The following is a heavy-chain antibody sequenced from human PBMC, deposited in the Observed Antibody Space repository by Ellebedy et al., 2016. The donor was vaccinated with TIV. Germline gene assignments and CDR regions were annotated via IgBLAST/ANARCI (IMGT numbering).Heavy chain of an antibody. CDR2: IFYSGSA. D-gene: IGHD1-1*01. CDR3: AGAKVNWHGFDP. V-gene: IGHV4-59*12. Sequence: SETLSLTCSVSGGSISTYFWSWIRQPPGKGLEWIANIFYSGSANYNPSLESRVTVSVDTSRKQVSLHLKSMTAADTAIYYCAGAKVNWHGFDPWGQGTLVIVSP. CDR1: GGSISTYF. J-gene: IGHJ5*02.